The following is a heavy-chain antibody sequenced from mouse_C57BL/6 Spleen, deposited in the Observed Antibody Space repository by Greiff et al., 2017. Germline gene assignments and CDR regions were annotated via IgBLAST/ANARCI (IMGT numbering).Heavy chain of an antibody. CDR1: GFTFSSYT. CDR2: ISGGGGNT. CDR3: ARHPWFAY. Sequence: EVQLQESGGGLVKPGGSLKLSCAASGFTFSSYTMSWVRQTPEKRLEWVATISGGGGNTYYPDSVKGRFTISRDNAKNTLYLQMSSLRSEDTALYYCARHPWFAYWGQGTLVTVSA. V-gene: IGHV5-9*01. J-gene: IGHJ3*01.